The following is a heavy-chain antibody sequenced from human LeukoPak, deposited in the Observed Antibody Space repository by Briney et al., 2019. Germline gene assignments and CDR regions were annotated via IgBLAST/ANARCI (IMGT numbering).Heavy chain of an antibody. Sequence: GGSLRLSCAASGFTVSSNYMSWVRQAPGKGLEWVTAISYDGSLKYYADSMRGRFTISRDNSKNTLYLQMNSLRTDDTAVYYCARVSLERQLWLPFDYWGQGTLVTVSS. CDR3: ARVSLERQLWLPFDY. CDR1: GFTVSSNY. J-gene: IGHJ4*02. D-gene: IGHD5-18*01. CDR2: ISYDGSLK. V-gene: IGHV3-30*03.